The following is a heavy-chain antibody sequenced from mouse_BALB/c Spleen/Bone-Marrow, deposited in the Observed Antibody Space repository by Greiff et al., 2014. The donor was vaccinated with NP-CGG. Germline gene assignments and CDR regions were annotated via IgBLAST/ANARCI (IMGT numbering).Heavy chain of an antibody. V-gene: IGHV1-7*01. CDR2: INPSTGYT. Sequence: QVQLQQSGAELAKPGASVKMSCKASGYTFTSYWMHWVKQRTGQGLEWIGYINPSTGYTEYNQKFKDKATLTADKSSSTAYMQLSSLTSEDSAVYYCARSAPWDGFAYWGQGTLVTVSA. CDR1: GYTFTSYW. D-gene: IGHD4-1*01. CDR3: ARSAPWDGFAY. J-gene: IGHJ3*01.